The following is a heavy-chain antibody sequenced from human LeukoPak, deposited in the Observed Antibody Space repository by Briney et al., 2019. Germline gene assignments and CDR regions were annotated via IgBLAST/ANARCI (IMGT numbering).Heavy chain of an antibody. CDR2: MNPNSGNT. J-gene: IGHJ4*02. D-gene: IGHD5-24*01. CDR1: GYTFTSYD. V-gene: IGHV1-8*01. CDR3: ATYPHERWLQFDY. Sequence: GASVKVSCKASGYTFTSYDINGVRQATGQGLEWMGWMNPNSGNTGYAQKFQGRVTMTEDTSTDTAYMELSSLRSEDTAVYYCATYPHERWLQFDYWGQGTLVTVSS.